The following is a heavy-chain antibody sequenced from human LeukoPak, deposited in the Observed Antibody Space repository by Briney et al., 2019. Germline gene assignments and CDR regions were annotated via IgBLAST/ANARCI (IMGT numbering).Heavy chain of an antibody. CDR3: ARVRGYTGMVDY. D-gene: IGHD5-18*01. J-gene: IGHJ4*02. Sequence: GGSLRLSCAASGFTFSSYVMNWVRQAPGKGLEWVSYISSSGSYTNYADSVKGRFTISRDNAKNSLYLQMNSLRAEDTAVYYCARVRGYTGMVDYWGQGTLVTVSS. CDR2: ISSSGSYT. CDR1: GFTFSSYV. V-gene: IGHV3-21*05.